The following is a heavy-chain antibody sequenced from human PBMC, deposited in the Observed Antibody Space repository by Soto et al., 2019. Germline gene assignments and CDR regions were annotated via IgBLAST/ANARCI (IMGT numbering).Heavy chain of an antibody. CDR3: ASSGRDLGSSSPKGKNYYSYYGLDV. J-gene: IGHJ6*02. D-gene: IGHD6-13*01. V-gene: IGHV4-59*01. CDR2: ISYTGST. Sequence: SETLSLTCSVSGDTIRSDYWNWIRQPPGKRLEWIGYISYTGSTNYNPSLKSRVTISVDTSKNQVSLKVYSVTAADTALYYCASSGRDLGSSSPKGKNYYSYYGLDVWGQGTTVTVSS. CDR1: GDTIRSDY.